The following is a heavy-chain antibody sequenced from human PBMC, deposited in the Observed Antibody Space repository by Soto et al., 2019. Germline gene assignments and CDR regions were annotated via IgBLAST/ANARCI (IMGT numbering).Heavy chain of an antibody. CDR1: GFTFSSYA. CDR2: ISGSGGST. Sequence: GGSLRLSCAASGFTFSSYAMSWVRQAPGKGLEWVSAISGSGGSTYYADSVKGRFTISRDNSKNTLYLQMNSLRAEDTAVYYCANERVTMVRGVIITPLDYWGQGTLVTVSS. D-gene: IGHD3-10*01. V-gene: IGHV3-23*01. J-gene: IGHJ4*02. CDR3: ANERVTMVRGVIITPLDY.